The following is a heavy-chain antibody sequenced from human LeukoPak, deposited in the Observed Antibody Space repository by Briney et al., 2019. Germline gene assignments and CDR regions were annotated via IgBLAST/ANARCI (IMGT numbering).Heavy chain of an antibody. D-gene: IGHD3-16*02. Sequence: SETLSLTCAVSGASISSTNWRGWVRQPPGKGLEWIGEIYHTGSTKYNPSLESRVTISVDKSNNQFSVRLSSVTAADTAVYYCARDFYQTHALDVWGQGTLVTVSS. CDR2: IYHTGST. CDR1: GASISSTNW. V-gene: IGHV4-4*02. CDR3: ARDFYQTHALDV. J-gene: IGHJ3*01.